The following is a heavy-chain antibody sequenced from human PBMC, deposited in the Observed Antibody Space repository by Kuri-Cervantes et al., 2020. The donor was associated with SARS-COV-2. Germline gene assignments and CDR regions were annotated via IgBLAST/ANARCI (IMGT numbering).Heavy chain of an antibody. CDR2: IYYSGST. J-gene: IGHJ4*02. CDR1: GYSISSGYY. V-gene: IGHV4-38-2*01. CDR3: ARSVHYDFWSGYYY. Sequence: SETLSLTCAVSGYSISSGYYWGWIRQPPGKGLEWIGSIYYSGSTYYNPSLKSRVTISVDTSKNQFSLKLSSVTAADTAVYYCARSVHYDFWSGYYYWGQGTLVTVSS. D-gene: IGHD3-3*01.